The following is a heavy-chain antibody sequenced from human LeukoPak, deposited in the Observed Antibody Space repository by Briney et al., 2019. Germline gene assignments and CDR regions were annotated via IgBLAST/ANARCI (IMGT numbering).Heavy chain of an antibody. Sequence: SETLSLTCAVYGGSFSGYYWSWIRQPPGKGLEWIGEINHSGSTNYNPSLQSRVTISVDTSKNQFSLKLSSVTAADTAVYYCARGRVAGKPNDYWGQGTLVTVSS. J-gene: IGHJ4*02. CDR2: INHSGST. CDR3: ARGRVAGKPNDY. D-gene: IGHD6-19*01. V-gene: IGHV4-34*01. CDR1: GGSFSGYY.